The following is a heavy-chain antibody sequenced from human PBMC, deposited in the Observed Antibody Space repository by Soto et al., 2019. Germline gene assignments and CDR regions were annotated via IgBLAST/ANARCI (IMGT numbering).Heavy chain of an antibody. CDR3: ARDRGGVGATFYFAY. J-gene: IGHJ4*02. CDR2: IYYSGST. CDR1: GGAISSGGYY. Sequence: QVQLHESGPGLVKPSQTLSLTCTVSGGAISSGGYYWSWIRQHPGKGLEWIGYIYYSGSTYYNPSLKSRVTISVDTSKNQFSLKLSSLTAAVTAVYHCARDRGGVGATFYFAYWGQVTLVTVSS. V-gene: IGHV4-31*03. D-gene: IGHD1-26*01.